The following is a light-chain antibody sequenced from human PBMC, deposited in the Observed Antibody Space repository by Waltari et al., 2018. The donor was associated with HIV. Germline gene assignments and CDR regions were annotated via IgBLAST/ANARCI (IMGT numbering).Light chain of an antibody. CDR3: SSYTSSSTGV. CDR1: SSDVGGYNY. V-gene: IGLV2-14*03. CDR2: DVT. Sequence: SALTQPASVSGSPGPSITISSTGTSSDVGGYNYVSWYQQHPGKAPKLMIYDVTNRPSGVSSRVSGSKAGNTASLTIYGLQREDEADYSCSSYTSSSTGVFGGGTKLTVL. J-gene: IGLJ3*02.